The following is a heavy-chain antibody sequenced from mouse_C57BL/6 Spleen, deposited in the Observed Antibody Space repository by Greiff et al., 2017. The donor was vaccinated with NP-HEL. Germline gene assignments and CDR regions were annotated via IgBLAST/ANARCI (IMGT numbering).Heavy chain of an antibody. J-gene: IGHJ4*01. D-gene: IGHD1-1*01. CDR1: GYSFTSYY. Sequence: QVQLQQSGPELVKPGASVKISCKASGYSFTSYYIHWVKQRPGQGLEWIGWIYPGSGNTKYNEKFKGKATLTADTSSSTAYMQLSSLTSEDSAVYYCARGRGSSYYYAMDYWGQGTSVTVSS. V-gene: IGHV1-66*01. CDR3: ARGRGSSYYYAMDY. CDR2: IYPGSGNT.